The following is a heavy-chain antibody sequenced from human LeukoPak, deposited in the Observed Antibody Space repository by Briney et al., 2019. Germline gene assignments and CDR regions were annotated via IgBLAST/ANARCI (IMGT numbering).Heavy chain of an antibody. CDR3: ATGARGWTVFRY. CDR2: FDPEDGET. V-gene: IGHV1-24*01. D-gene: IGHD6-19*01. CDR1: GYTLNELS. J-gene: IGHJ4*02. Sequence: ASVKVSCKVSGYTLNELSMHWVRQAPGKGLEWMGGFDPEDGETAYAQKFQGRVTMTEDTSTDTAYMELSSLTSHDTAVYLCATGARGWTVFRYWGQGTLVTVSS.